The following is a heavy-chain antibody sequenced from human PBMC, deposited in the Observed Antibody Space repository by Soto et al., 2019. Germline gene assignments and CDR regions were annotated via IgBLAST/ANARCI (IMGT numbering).Heavy chain of an antibody. V-gene: IGHV3-33*01. CDR2: IWYDGSNK. D-gene: IGHD3-22*01. Sequence: VAVIWYDGSNKYYADSVKGRFTISRDNSKNTLYLQMNSLRAEDTAVYYCASSYSVSGYYDSSGYLDYWGQGTLVTVSS. CDR3: ASSYSVSGYYDSSGYLDY. J-gene: IGHJ4*02.